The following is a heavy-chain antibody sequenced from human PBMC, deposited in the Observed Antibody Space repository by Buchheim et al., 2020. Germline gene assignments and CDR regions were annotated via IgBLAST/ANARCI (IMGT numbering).Heavy chain of an antibody. CDR1: GFKFNDYA. V-gene: IGHV3-9*01. J-gene: IGHJ6*02. CDR2: ISWVSGSL. CDR3: AKDMTWNFYYGMDV. Sequence: EVHLVESGGDLVQPGRSLRLSCVGSGFKFNDYAMHWVRQAPGKGLEWVSGISWVSGSLGYADSVKGRFTISRDNAKNAQYLQMNSLRAEDTALYYCAKDMTWNFYYGMDVWGQGTT.